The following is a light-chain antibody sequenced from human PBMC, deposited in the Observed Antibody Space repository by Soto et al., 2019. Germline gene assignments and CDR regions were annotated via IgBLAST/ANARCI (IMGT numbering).Light chain of an antibody. V-gene: IGKV3-20*01. CDR2: GAS. CDR3: QQYGSSRGT. Sequence: EIVLTQSPGTLSLSPGEGATLSCRASQSVSSYLGWYQQKLGQAPRLLIYGASSRATGIPDRFSGSGSGTDFTLTISRREPEDFAVYYCQQYGSSRGTFGGGTKVEIK. CDR1: QSVSSY. J-gene: IGKJ4*01.